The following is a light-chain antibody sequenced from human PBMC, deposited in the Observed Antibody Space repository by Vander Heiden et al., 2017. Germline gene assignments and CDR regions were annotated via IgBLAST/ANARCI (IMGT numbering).Light chain of an antibody. CDR1: SGSIASNY. Sequence: NFMLTQPHSVSESPGKTVTISCTRSSGSIASNYVQWYQQRPGSSPTTVIYDDNQRPSGVPDRFSGSIDSSSNSASPTISGLKTEDEADYYCQSYDSSNPVVFGGGTKLTVL. CDR2: DDN. J-gene: IGLJ2*01. V-gene: IGLV6-57*01. CDR3: QSYDSSNPVV.